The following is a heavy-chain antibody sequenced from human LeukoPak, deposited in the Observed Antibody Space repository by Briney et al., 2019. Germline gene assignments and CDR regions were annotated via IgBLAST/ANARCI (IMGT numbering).Heavy chain of an antibody. CDR1: GFTFSSYG. CDR3: AKDRSWYYDSSQSAGSDFDY. Sequence: PGGSLRLSCAASGFTFSSYGMHWVRQAPGKGLEWVAFIRYDGSNKYYADSVKGRFTISRDNSKNTLYLQMNSLRAEDTAVYYCAKDRSWYYDSSQSAGSDFDYWGQGTLVTVSS. D-gene: IGHD3-22*01. CDR2: IRYDGSNK. V-gene: IGHV3-30*02. J-gene: IGHJ4*02.